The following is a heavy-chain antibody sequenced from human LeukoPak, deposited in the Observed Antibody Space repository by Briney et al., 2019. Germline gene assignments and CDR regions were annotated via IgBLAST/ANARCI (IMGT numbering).Heavy chain of an antibody. CDR3: AKGAQYDFWSGYTLEYFDV. CDR1: GFTFSSYA. Sequence: GGSLRLSCAASGFTFSSYAMSWVRQAPGRGLEWVSFISASGGSTYYTDSVKGRFTIYRDNSKNTLYLQINSLRAEDTAAYYCAKGAQYDFWSGYTLEYFDVWGKGALVTVSS. V-gene: IGHV3-23*01. J-gene: IGHJ4*02. CDR2: ISASGGST. D-gene: IGHD3-3*01.